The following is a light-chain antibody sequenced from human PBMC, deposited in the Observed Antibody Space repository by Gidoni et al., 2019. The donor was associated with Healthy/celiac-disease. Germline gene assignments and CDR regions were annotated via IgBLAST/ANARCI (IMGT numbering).Light chain of an antibody. V-gene: IGKV3-20*01. CDR1: QSVSSSY. J-gene: IGKJ2*01. Sequence: IVLTQSPGTLSLSPGERATLSCRASQSVSSSYLAWYQQKPGQAPRLLIDGASSRATGIPDRFSGSGSGTDFTLTISRLEPEDFAVYYCQQYGSSLYTFGQGTKLEIK. CDR2: GAS. CDR3: QQYGSSLYT.